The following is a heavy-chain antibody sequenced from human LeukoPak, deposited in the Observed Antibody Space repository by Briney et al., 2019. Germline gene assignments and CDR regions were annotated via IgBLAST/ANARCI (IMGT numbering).Heavy chain of an antibody. V-gene: IGHV3-66*01. CDR3: AREDVRRVNAFDI. CDR1: GFTVSSNY. CDR2: IYSGGST. D-gene: IGHD3-10*02. Sequence: GGSLRLSCAASGFTVSSNYMSWVRQAPGKGLEWVSDIYSGGSTYYADSVKGRFTISRDNSKNTLYLQMNSLRAEDTAVYYCAREDVRRVNAFDIWGQRTMVTVSS. J-gene: IGHJ3*02.